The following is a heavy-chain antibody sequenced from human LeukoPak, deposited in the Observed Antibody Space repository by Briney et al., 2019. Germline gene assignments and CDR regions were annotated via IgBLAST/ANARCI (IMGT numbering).Heavy chain of an antibody. CDR2: IKQDGSER. CDR3: ARDPRPSSGWRPFDY. Sequence: GGSLRLSCAASGFTFNNFGMHWVRQAPGKGLEWVANIKQDGSERYYVDSVKGRFTISRDNAKNSLYLQMNSLRAEDTAVFYCARDPRPSSGWRPFDYWGRGTLVTVSS. J-gene: IGHJ4*02. V-gene: IGHV3-7*01. D-gene: IGHD6-19*01. CDR1: GFTFNNFG.